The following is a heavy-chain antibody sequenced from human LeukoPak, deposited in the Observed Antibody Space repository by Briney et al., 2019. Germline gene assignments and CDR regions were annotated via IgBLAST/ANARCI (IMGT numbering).Heavy chain of an antibody. CDR3: SRGFLDWLAHDY. V-gene: IGHV4-39*01. Sequence: PSETLSLTCTVSGGSICVTNYYWGWARHPPGKGLEWIGSIFYSGSTFYNPSFQSRITISVDTSKNQFSLKLGSVTAADTAVYYCSRGFLDWLAHDYWGRGSLVTVSS. D-gene: IGHD3/OR15-3a*01. CDR1: GGSICVTNYY. J-gene: IGHJ4*02. CDR2: IFYSGST.